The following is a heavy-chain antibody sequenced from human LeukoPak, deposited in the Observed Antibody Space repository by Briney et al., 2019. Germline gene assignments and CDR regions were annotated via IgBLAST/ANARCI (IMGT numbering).Heavy chain of an antibody. J-gene: IGHJ6*03. CDR1: GFTFSSYE. CDR2: IKQDGSEK. V-gene: IGHV3-7*01. Sequence: GGSMRLSCAASGFTFSSYEMNWVRQAPGKGLEWVANIKQDGSEKYYVDSVKGRFTISRDNAKNSLYLQMNSLRAEDTAVYYCARDTTADYYYYYMDVWGKGTTVTVSS. CDR3: ARDTTADYYYYYMDV. D-gene: IGHD4-11*01.